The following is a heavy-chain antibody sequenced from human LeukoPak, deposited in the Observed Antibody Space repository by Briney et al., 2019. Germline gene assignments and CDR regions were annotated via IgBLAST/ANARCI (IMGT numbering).Heavy chain of an antibody. CDR1: GFTLTSFW. J-gene: IGHJ4*02. CDR3: VREIDDERAY. V-gene: IGHV3-74*01. Sequence: PGGSLRLSCAASGFTLTSFWMYWVRQAPGKGLVWVSRINSDGTRTHYAEAVKGRFIISRDNARNTLYLQMTSLRAEDTAVYYCVREIDDERAYWGQGTLVTVSS. D-gene: IGHD3-3*01. CDR2: INSDGTRT.